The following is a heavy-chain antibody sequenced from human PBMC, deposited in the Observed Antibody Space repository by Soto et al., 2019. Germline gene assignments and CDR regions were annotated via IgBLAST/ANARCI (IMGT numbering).Heavy chain of an antibody. CDR2: INAGNGNT. D-gene: IGHD6-19*01. Sequence: ASVKVSCKASGYTFTSYAMHWVRQAPGQRLEWMGWINAGNGNTKYSQKFQGRVTITRDTSANTADMELSSLRSEDTAVYYCAREGITVAGNGGWFYPWGQGTMVTVYS. CDR3: AREGITVAGNGGWFYP. J-gene: IGHJ5*02. V-gene: IGHV1-3*01. CDR1: GYTFTSYA.